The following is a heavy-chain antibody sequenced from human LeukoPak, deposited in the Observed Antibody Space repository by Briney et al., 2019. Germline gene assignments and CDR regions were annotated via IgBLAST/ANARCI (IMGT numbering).Heavy chain of an antibody. Sequence: AGGSLRLSCAASGFTFSSYAMSWVRQAPGKGLEWVSAISGSGGSTYYADSVKGRFTISRDNSKNTLYLQMNGLRAEDTAVYYCAREWGATYYFDYWGQGTLVTVSS. CDR3: AREWGATYYFDY. J-gene: IGHJ4*02. CDR1: GFTFSSYA. V-gene: IGHV3-23*01. CDR2: ISGSGGST. D-gene: IGHD1-26*01.